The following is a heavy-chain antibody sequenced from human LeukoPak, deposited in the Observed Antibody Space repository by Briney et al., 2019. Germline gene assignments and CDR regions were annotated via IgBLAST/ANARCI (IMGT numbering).Heavy chain of an antibody. Sequence: GGSLRLSCAASGFTFSSYAMSWVRQAPGKGLEWVSSISSSSSYIYYADSVKGRFTISRDNAKNSLYLQMNSLRAEDTAVYYCARDQWGVATITGMDVWGQGTTVTVSS. CDR2: ISSSSSYI. J-gene: IGHJ6*02. V-gene: IGHV3-21*01. CDR1: GFTFSSYA. CDR3: ARDQWGVATITGMDV. D-gene: IGHD5-12*01.